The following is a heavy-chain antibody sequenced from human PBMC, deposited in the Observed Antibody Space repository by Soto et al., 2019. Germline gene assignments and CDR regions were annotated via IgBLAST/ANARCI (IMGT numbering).Heavy chain of an antibody. Sequence: GGSLRLSCAASGFTFSSYGMHWVRQAPGKGLEWVAVIWYDGSNKYYADSVKGRFTISRDNSKNTLYLQMNSLRAEDTAVYYCARDRYDFWSGYYTGYFDYWGKGTLVTVSS. J-gene: IGHJ4*02. CDR1: GFTFSSYG. CDR2: IWYDGSNK. CDR3: ARDRYDFWSGYYTGYFDY. D-gene: IGHD3-3*01. V-gene: IGHV3-33*01.